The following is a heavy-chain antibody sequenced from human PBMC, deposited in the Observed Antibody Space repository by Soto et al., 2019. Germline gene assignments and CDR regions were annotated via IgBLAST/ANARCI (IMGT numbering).Heavy chain of an antibody. D-gene: IGHD3-22*01. CDR1: GYSFTSYC. J-gene: IGHJ3*02. CDR3: AVNYYDSSGYPDAFDI. CDR2: IYPGDSDT. V-gene: IGHV5-51*01. Sequence: PGESRKISCKGSGYSFTSYCIGWVRQMPGKGLEWMGIIYPGDSDTRYSPSFQGQVTISADKSINTAYLQWSSLKASDTAMYYCAVNYYDSSGYPDAFDIWGQGTMVTVSS.